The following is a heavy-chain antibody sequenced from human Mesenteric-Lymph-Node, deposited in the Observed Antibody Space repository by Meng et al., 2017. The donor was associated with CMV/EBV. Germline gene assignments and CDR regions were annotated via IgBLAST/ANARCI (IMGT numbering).Heavy chain of an antibody. V-gene: IGHV5-51*01. Sequence: GGSLRLSCKGSGFSFTSYWIGRVRQRPGEGLELMGIIYPADSDTRYGPSFEGQVTISADESINTTYLQWNSLRASDSGTYYCAKMLFSAYNWFDPWGPGTLVTVSS. J-gene: IGHJ5*02. CDR2: IYPADSDT. D-gene: IGHD3-16*01. CDR1: GFSFTSYW. CDR3: AKMLFSAYNWFDP.